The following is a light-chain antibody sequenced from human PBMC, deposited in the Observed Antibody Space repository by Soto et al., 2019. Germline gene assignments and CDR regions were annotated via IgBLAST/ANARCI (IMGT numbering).Light chain of an antibody. CDR2: GDN. J-gene: IGLJ1*01. CDR1: SSNIGANYD. Sequence: QSVPSQPPSVSGAPGQRITISCTGSSSNIGANYDVHWYRQVPGTAPKLLMSGDNNRPSGVADRFSGSKSGTSASLAITRLQAEDEADYYCQSYDSSLNRVFGTGTKLTVL. V-gene: IGLV1-40*01. CDR3: QSYDSSLNRV.